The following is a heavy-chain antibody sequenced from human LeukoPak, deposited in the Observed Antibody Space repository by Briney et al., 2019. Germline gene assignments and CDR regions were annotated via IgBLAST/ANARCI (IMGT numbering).Heavy chain of an antibody. Sequence: SETLSLTCTVSGGSISSYYWSWIRQPAGKGLEWIGRIYTSGSTNYNPSLMSRVTMSVDTSKNQSSLRLSTVTAADTAVYYCARALLKYDSSGDYFDYWGQGTLVTVSS. CDR2: IYTSGST. CDR3: ARALLKYDSSGDYFDY. CDR1: GGSISSYY. D-gene: IGHD3-10*01. V-gene: IGHV4-4*07. J-gene: IGHJ4*02.